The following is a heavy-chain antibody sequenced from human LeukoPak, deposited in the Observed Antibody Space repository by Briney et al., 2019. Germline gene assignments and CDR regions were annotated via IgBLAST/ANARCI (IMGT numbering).Heavy chain of an antibody. V-gene: IGHV3-33*01. J-gene: IGHJ5*02. CDR3: ARDPISGSLSPYNWFDP. D-gene: IGHD1-26*01. CDR2: IWYDGSNK. Sequence: GRSLRLSCAASGFTFSSYGMRWVRQAPGKGLGWVAVIWYDGSNKYYADSVKGRFTISRDNSKNTLYLQMNSLRAEDTAVYYCARDPISGSLSPYNWFDPWGQGTLVTVSS. CDR1: GFTFSSYG.